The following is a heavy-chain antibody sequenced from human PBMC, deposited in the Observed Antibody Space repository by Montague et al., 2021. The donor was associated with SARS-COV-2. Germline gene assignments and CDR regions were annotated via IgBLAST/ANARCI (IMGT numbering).Heavy chain of an antibody. V-gene: IGHV3-21*01. CDR2: ISSSVSYI. CDR3: ARDYEASGYSHFDY. CDR1: GFTFSSYS. Sequence: SLRLSCAASGFTFSSYSMNWVRQAPGKGLEWVSSISSSVSYIYYADSVXGRFTISRDNAKNSLYLQMDSLRAEDTAVYYCARDYEASGYSHFDYWGQGTLVTVSS. J-gene: IGHJ4*02. D-gene: IGHD3-22*01.